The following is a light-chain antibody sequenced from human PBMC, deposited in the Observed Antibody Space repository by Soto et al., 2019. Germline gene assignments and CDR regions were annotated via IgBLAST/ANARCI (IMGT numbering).Light chain of an antibody. V-gene: IGLV2-23*01. CDR1: SSDVGSYSL. J-gene: IGLJ2*01. Sequence: QSALTQPASVSGSPGQSITIACTGTSSDVGSYSLVSWYQQYPGKAPKLMIYEGSKRPSGVSHRFSGSKSGNTASLTISGLQAEDEADYYCCSYAGSRTLVLGGGTKVTVL. CDR3: CSYAGSRTLV. CDR2: EGS.